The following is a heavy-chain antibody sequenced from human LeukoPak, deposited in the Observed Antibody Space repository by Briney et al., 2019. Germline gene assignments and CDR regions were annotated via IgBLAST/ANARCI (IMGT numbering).Heavy chain of an antibody. D-gene: IGHD2-21*02. CDR3: ARDPPLAYCGGDCYPLYWYFDL. J-gene: IGHJ2*01. V-gene: IGHV4-59*01. CDR1: GGSISSYY. CDR2: MYYSGGT. Sequence: SETLSLTCTVSGGSISSYYWSWIRQPPGKGLEWIGYMYYSGGTNYNPSLKSRVTISVDTSKNQFSLKLSSVTAADTAVYYCARDPPLAYCGGDCYPLYWYFDLWGRGTLVTVSS.